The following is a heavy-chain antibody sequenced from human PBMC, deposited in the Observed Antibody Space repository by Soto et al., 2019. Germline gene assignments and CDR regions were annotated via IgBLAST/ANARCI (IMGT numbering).Heavy chain of an antibody. J-gene: IGHJ4*02. CDR1: GFTFSSFA. D-gene: IGHD6-19*01. CDR3: VKDFIAVAGKGFFDS. Sequence: VQLLESGGGLVPPGGSLRLSCAPSGFTFSSFAMGWVRQAPGKGLEWISHITGAGRTTYADSVKGRFTISRDNFKNTLYLQMDSLRPEDTAIYYCVKDFIAVAGKGFFDSWGQGALVTVSS. V-gene: IGHV3-23*01. CDR2: ITGAGRTT.